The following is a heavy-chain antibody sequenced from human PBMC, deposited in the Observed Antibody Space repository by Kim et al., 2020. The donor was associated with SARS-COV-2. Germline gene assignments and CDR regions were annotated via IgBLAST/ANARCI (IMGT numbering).Heavy chain of an antibody. V-gene: IGHV4-59*01. J-gene: IGHJ4*02. CDR2: YSGGGT. CDR3: ARVFDY. Sequence: YSGGGTTNNTSLKTRVTRAVDTSKNQFPRKLSSVTAADTAVYYCARVFDYWGQGTLVTGSS.